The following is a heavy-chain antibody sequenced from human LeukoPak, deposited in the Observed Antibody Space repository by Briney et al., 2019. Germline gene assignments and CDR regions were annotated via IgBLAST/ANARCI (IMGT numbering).Heavy chain of an antibody. CDR2: ISNISSTI. J-gene: IGHJ4*02. CDR3: AREVSGSQI. CDR1: GFTFNTYN. V-gene: IGHV3-48*01. D-gene: IGHD1-26*01. Sequence: PGGSLRLSCAASGFTFNTYNMNWVRQAPGKGLEWVSYISNISSTIYYADSVKGRFTISRDNAKNSLYLQMNSLRAEDTAVYYCAREVSGSQIWGQGTLVTVSS.